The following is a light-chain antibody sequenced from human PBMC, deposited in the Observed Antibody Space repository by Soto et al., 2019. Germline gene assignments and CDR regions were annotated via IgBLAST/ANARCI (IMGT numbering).Light chain of an antibody. CDR1: QSFRGL. J-gene: IGKJ5*01. Sequence: EVVLTQYPVTLSLSPGEKATLSCRASQSFRGLLAWYQQKPGLAPRLLIYDAYNRATGIPPRFSGSGSGTDFTLTISSLEPEDSAVYYCQQRHMWPITFGQGTRLEIK. V-gene: IGKV3-11*01. CDR3: QQRHMWPIT. CDR2: DAY.